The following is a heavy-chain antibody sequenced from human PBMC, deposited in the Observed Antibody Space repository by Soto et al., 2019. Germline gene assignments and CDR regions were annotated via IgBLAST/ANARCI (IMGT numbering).Heavy chain of an antibody. D-gene: IGHD2-2*01. CDR3: ARYEGYCSSTSCSGGDY. CDR1: GYTFTSYG. Sequence: ASVKVSCKASGYTFTSYGISWVRQAPGQGLEWMGWISAYNGNTNYAQKLQGRVTMTTDTSTSTAYMELRSLRSDDTAVYYCARYEGYCSSTSCSGGDYWGQGTLVTVSS. V-gene: IGHV1-18*01. CDR2: ISAYNGNT. J-gene: IGHJ4*02.